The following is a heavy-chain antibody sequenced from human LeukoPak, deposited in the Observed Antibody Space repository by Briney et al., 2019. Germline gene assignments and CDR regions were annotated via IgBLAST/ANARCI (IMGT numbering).Heavy chain of an antibody. V-gene: IGHV1-69*05. CDR2: IIPIFGTA. CDR1: GGTFSSYA. CDR3: ARGFGVLVYAEDYYYMDV. J-gene: IGHJ6*03. D-gene: IGHD2-8*01. Sequence: ASVKVSCKASGGTFSSYAISWVRQAPGQGLEWMGGIIPIFGTANYAQKFQGRVTITTDESTSTAYMELSSLRSEDTAVYYCARGFGVLVYAEDYYYMDVWGKGTTVTVSS.